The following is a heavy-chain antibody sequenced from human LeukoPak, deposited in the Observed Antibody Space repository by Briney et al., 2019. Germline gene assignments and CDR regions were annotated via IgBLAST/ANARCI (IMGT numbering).Heavy chain of an antibody. CDR3: ARDPRTTGKSNYGMDV. Sequence: GGSLRLSCAASGFTVSNSYMNWVRQAPGKGLEWVSLIYSGGTTYYADSVQGRFTISRDNSKNTVYLQMNSLRVEDTAVYYCARDPRTTGKSNYGMDVWGQGTTVTVSS. D-gene: IGHD4-17*01. V-gene: IGHV3-53*01. CDR2: IYSGGTT. CDR1: GFTVSNSY. J-gene: IGHJ6*02.